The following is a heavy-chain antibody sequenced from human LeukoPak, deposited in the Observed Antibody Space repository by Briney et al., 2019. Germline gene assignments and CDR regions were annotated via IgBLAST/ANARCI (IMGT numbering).Heavy chain of an antibody. CDR3: ASDKEAAVDFWSGYYPL. D-gene: IGHD3-3*01. Sequence: GGSLRLSFAASGFIFSSYWMGWVRQAPGKGLEGVGNIKRDGSEKYYVDSVKGRFTISRDNAQNSLYLQVNSLRAEDTAVYYCASDKEAAVDFWSGYYPLWGQGTLVTVSS. V-gene: IGHV3-7*01. J-gene: IGHJ4*02. CDR1: GFIFSSYW. CDR2: IKRDGSEK.